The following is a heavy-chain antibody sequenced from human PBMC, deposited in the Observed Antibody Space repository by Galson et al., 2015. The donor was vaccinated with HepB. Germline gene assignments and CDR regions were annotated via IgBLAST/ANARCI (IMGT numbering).Heavy chain of an antibody. CDR2: ISYDGSNK. V-gene: IGHV3-30-3*01. CDR3: ASLRITGSEGVDY. CDR1: GFTFSSYA. J-gene: IGHJ4*02. D-gene: IGHD1-20*01. Sequence: SLRLSCAASGFTFSSYAMHWVRQAPGKGLEWVAVISYDGSNKYYADSVKGRFTISRDNSKNTLYLQMNSLRAEDTAVYYCASLRITGSEGVDYWGQGTLVTVSS.